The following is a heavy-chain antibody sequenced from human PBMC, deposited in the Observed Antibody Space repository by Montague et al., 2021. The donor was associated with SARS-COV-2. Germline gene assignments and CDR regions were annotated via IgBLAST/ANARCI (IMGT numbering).Heavy chain of an antibody. CDR2: IFHTGST. V-gene: IGHV4-38-2*02. CDR1: GYSIISGYY. Sequence: SETLSLTCTVSGYSIISGYYWGWIRQPPGKGLEWIGNIFHTGSTLYNPSLKSRVTISLDTSKNQFSLRLNSVTAADTAVYYCASDNGTVTTEWWGQGTLVTVSS. CDR3: ASDNGTVTTEW. D-gene: IGHD4-17*01. J-gene: IGHJ4*02.